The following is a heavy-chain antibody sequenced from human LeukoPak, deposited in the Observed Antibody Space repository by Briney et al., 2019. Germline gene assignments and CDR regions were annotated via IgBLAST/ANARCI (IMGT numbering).Heavy chain of an antibody. J-gene: IGHJ4*02. CDR3: ARDKSYGDSSDY. Sequence: GGSLRLSCAASGFTFSSYWMSWVRQAPGKGLEWVANIKQEGSEKYYVDSVKGRFTISRDNAKNSLYLQMNGLRAEDTAVYYCARDKSYGDSSDYWGQGTLVTVSS. V-gene: IGHV3-7*01. D-gene: IGHD4-17*01. CDR2: IKQEGSEK. CDR1: GFTFSSYW.